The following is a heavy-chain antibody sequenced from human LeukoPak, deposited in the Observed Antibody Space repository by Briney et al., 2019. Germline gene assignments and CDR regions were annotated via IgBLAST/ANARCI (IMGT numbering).Heavy chain of an antibody. CDR3: AKSGDLGGYIILDS. V-gene: IGHV3-23*01. CDR2: ISGTGVTT. CDR1: GVTFTTYA. D-gene: IGHD5-12*01. Sequence: GGSLRLSCAASGVTFTTYAMTWVRRAPGKGLEWVSTISGTGVTTYYADSMRGRFTISRDNSRNTFFLQMSSLRAEDTAVYFCAKSGDLGGYIILDSWGQGTLVTVSS. J-gene: IGHJ4*02.